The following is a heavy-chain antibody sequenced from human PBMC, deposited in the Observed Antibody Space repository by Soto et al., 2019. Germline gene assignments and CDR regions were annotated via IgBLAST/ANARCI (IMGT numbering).Heavy chain of an antibody. J-gene: IGHJ4*02. Sequence: SETLSLTCTVSGGSISSYYWSWIRQPAGKGLEWIGRIYTSGSTNYNPPLKSRVTMSVDTSKNQFSLKLSSVTAADTAVYYCASLTVVTQIDYWGQGTLVTVSS. D-gene: IGHD2-15*01. V-gene: IGHV4-4*07. CDR3: ASLTVVTQIDY. CDR2: IYTSGST. CDR1: GGSISSYY.